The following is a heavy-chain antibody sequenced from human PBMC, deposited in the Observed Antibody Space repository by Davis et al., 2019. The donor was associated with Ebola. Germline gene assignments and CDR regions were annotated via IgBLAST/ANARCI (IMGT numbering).Heavy chain of an antibody. CDR2: IYPGDSDT. J-gene: IGHJ4*02. CDR3: ARLRRFLEWDEGFDY. CDR1: GYSFTSYW. D-gene: IGHD3-3*01. Sequence: GESLKISCKGSGYSFTSYWIGWVRQMPGKGLEWMGIIYPGDSDTRYSPSFQGQVTISADKSISTAYLQWSSLKASDTAMYYCARLRRFLEWDEGFDYWGQGTLVTVSS. V-gene: IGHV5-51*01.